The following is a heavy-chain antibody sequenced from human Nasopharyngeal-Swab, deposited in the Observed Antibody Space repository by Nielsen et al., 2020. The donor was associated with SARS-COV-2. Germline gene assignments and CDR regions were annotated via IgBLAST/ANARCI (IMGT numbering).Heavy chain of an antibody. Sequence: ASVKVSCKASGYTFTSYYIHWVRQAPGQGLEWMGGFDPEDGETIYAQKFQGRVTMTEDTSTDTAYMELSSLRSEDTAVYYCARESDSSGQWYFDLWGRGTLVTVSS. CDR1: GYTFTSYY. J-gene: IGHJ2*01. V-gene: IGHV1-24*01. CDR3: ARESDSSGQWYFDL. D-gene: IGHD6-19*01. CDR2: FDPEDGET.